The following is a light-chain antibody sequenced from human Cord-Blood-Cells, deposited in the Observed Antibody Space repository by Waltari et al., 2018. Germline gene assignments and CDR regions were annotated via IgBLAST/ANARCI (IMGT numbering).Light chain of an antibody. CDR1: QSVSSIY. Sequence: EIVLTQSTGTLSLSPGERATLSCRASQSVSSIYLAWYQQKPGQAPRLLIYGASSRATGSPDRFSGSGSGTDFTLTISILEPEDFAVYYCQQYGSSPPRYTFGQGTKLEIK. CDR2: GAS. V-gene: IGKV3-20*01. J-gene: IGKJ2*01. CDR3: QQYGSSPPRYT.